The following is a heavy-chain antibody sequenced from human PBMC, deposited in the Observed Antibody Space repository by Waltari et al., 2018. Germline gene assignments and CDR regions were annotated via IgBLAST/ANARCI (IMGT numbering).Heavy chain of an antibody. Sequence: EVQLVPSGAEVKKPGSTVNISCKVSGYTFTAYYIHWVQQAPGKGLEWMGLVDPEDGETIYAEKFQGRVTITADTSTDTAYMELGSLRSEDTAVYYCRVKRDAFDIWGQGTMVTVSS. CDR2: VDPEDGET. V-gene: IGHV1-69-2*01. CDR3: RVKRDAFDI. J-gene: IGHJ3*02. CDR1: GYTFTAYY.